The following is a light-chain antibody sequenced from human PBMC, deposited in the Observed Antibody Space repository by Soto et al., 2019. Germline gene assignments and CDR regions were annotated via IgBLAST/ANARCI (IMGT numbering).Light chain of an antibody. CDR1: SSDIGAFDF. Sequence: QSVLTQPPSASGSPGQSVTISCTGTSSDIGAFDFVSWYQQKPGEAPKLIIFEVTKRPSGVPARFSGFKSGNTASLTVSGLQNEDEADYFCSSYAGIHNVVFGPGTKLTVL. J-gene: IGLJ1*01. CDR2: EVT. V-gene: IGLV2-8*01. CDR3: SSYAGIHNVV.